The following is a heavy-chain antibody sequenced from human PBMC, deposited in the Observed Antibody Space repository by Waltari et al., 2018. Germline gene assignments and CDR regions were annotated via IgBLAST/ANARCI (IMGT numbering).Heavy chain of an antibody. J-gene: IGHJ6*02. V-gene: IGHV1-69*10. CDR3: ASGGIAARNYYYYYGMDV. Sequence: QVQLVQSGAEVKKPGSSVKVSCKASGGTFSSYAIRWVRQAPGQGLEWMGGIIPILGIANYAQKFQGRVTITADKSTSTAYMELSSLRSEDTAVYYCASGGIAARNYYYYYGMDVWGQGTTVTVSS. CDR1: GGTFSSYA. CDR2: IIPILGIA. D-gene: IGHD6-6*01.